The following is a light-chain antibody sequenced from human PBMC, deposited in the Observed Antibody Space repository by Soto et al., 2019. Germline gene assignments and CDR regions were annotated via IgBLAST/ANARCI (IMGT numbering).Light chain of an antibody. CDR1: QSVSSSY. CDR3: QQYDSSPVT. CDR2: GAS. V-gene: IGKV3-20*01. J-gene: IGKJ1*01. Sequence: EIVLTQSPGTLSLSPGERATLSCRASQSVSSSYLAWYQQKPGQAPRLLIYGASSRASGIPDRFSGSVSGTDFSLTSSRLEPEDFAVYYCQQYDSSPVTFGQGTKVEIK.